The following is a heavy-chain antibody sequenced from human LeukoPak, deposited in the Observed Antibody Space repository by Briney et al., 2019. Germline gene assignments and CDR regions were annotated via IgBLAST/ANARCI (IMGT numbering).Heavy chain of an antibody. CDR3: AKVGGGWYFDY. Sequence: AGGSLRLSCAASGFTFDDYAMHWVRQAPGKGLEWVSGISWNGGSIDYADSVKGRFTISRDNAKNSLYLQMNSLRAEDTALYYCAKVGGGWYFDYWGQGTLVTVSS. D-gene: IGHD6-19*01. J-gene: IGHJ4*02. V-gene: IGHV3-9*01. CDR1: GFTFDDYA. CDR2: ISWNGGSI.